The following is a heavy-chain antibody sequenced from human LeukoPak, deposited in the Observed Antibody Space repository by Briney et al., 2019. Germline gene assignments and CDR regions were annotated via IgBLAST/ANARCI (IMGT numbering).Heavy chain of an antibody. Sequence: ASVKVSCKASGYTFTGYYMHWVRQAPGQGLEWMGWINLNSGGTNYAQKFQGRVTMTRDTSISTAYMELSRLRSDDTAVYYCARDQQDGELDYWGQGTLVTVSS. J-gene: IGHJ4*02. D-gene: IGHD4-17*01. CDR1: GYTFTGYY. V-gene: IGHV1-2*02. CDR3: ARDQQDGELDY. CDR2: INLNSGGT.